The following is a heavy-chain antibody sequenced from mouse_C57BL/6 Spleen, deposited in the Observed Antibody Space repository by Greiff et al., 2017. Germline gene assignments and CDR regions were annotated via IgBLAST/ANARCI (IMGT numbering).Heavy chain of an antibody. CDR3: TRSDCYCGYYFDY. Sequence: VQLQQSGAELVRPGASVTLSCKASGYTFTDYEMHWVQQTPVHGLEWIGAIDPETGGTSYNQKFKGKAILTADKSSSTAYMELRSLTSEDSAVYYCTRSDCYCGYYFDYWGQGTTLTVSS. D-gene: IGHD2-3*01. CDR1: GYTFTDYE. CDR2: IDPETGGT. V-gene: IGHV1-15*01. J-gene: IGHJ2*01.